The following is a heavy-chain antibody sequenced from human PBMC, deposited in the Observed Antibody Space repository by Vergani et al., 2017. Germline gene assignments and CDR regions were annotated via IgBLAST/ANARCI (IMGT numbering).Heavy chain of an antibody. V-gene: IGHV3-48*01. D-gene: IGHD5-18*01. J-gene: IGHJ4*02. CDR3: VRDYNYGFDY. CDR1: GFTFSSYA. CDR2: IRTTAESGE. Sequence: EVQLLESGGGLVQPGGSLRLSCAASGFTFSSYAMNWVRQSPGKGLEWVSNIRTTAESGEFYADSVKGRFTISRDDAKRSLYLHMSNLRADDTAVYFCVRDYNYGFDYWGPGTLVTVSP.